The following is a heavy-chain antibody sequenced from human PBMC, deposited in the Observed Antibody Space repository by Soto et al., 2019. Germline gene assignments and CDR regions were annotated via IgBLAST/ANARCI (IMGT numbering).Heavy chain of an antibody. J-gene: IGHJ4*02. CDR2: INPYTGGT. Sequence: QVQLVQSGAEVKKPGASVKVSCKASGYTFTDYYMHWVRHAPGQGLECLGWINPYTGGTNYAHKFQDRVTLTRDTSTSTAYLDLSRLTSDDTAVYYCARDPIGGGAPYYCDYWGQGTLVTASS. CDR1: GYTFTDYY. V-gene: IGHV1-2*02. CDR3: ARDPIGGGAPYYCDY. D-gene: IGHD3-16*01.